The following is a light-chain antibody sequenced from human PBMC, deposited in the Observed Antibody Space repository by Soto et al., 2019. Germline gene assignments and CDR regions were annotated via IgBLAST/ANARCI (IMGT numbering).Light chain of an antibody. CDR3: QKYGGTPWK. Sequence: EIVLTQSPGPLSLSPGERASLSCRASQSVSNNYLAWYQQKAGQAPRPLIYAASSRAPGVPDRFRGSGSGTDFSLTISRLEPEDFAVYYCQKYGGTPWKCGQGNTGAIK. J-gene: IGKJ1*01. CDR1: QSVSNNY. CDR2: AAS. V-gene: IGKV3-20*01.